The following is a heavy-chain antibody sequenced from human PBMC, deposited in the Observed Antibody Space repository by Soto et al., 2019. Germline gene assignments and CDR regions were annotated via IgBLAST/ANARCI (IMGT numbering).Heavy chain of an antibody. CDR2: ISAYNGNT. D-gene: IGHD3-10*01. Sequence: GASVKVSCKASGYTFTSYGISWVRQAPGQGLEWMGWISAYNGNTNYAQKLQGRGTMTADTSTSTAYMELRSLRSDDTAVYYCARDSGVHSTLLNYYYYGMDVWGQGXTVTVSS. J-gene: IGHJ6*02. CDR3: ARDSGVHSTLLNYYYYGMDV. V-gene: IGHV1-18*01. CDR1: GYTFTSYG.